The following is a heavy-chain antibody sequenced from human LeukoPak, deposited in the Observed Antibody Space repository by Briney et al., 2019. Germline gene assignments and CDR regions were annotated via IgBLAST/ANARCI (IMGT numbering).Heavy chain of an antibody. D-gene: IGHD3-16*01. CDR2: IKQDGSEK. J-gene: IGHJ4*02. V-gene: IGHV3-7*04. CDR3: ARGMSTGEY. CDR1: GFTFSSYW. Sequence: PGGSLRLSCAAPGFTFSSYWMSWVRQAPGKGLEWVANIKQDGSEKYYVDSVKGRFTISRDNAKNSLYLQMNSLRAEDTAVYYCARGMSTGEYWGQGTLVTVSS.